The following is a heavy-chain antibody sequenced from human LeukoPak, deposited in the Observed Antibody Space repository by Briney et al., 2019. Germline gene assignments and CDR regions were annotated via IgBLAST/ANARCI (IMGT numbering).Heavy chain of an antibody. D-gene: IGHD2-21*02. V-gene: IGHV3-30-3*01. CDR1: GFTFSSYA. Sequence: QPGGSLRLSCAASGFTFSSYAMHWVRQAPGKGLEWVAVISYDGSIKYYADSVKGRFTISRDNSKNTLYLQMNSLRAEDTAVYYCARDGVTYSAFDIWGQGTMVTVSS. CDR2: ISYDGSIK. J-gene: IGHJ3*02. CDR3: ARDGVTYSAFDI.